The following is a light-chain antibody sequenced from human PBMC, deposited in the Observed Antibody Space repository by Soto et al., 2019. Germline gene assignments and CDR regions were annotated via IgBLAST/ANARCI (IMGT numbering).Light chain of an antibody. CDR3: HQRSNWPPT. Sequence: EVVITQSPPTLSVSPGERATLSCRASQSVSNKLAWYQQKPGQAPRLLIYDASNRATGIPARFSGSGSGTDFTLTISSLQPEDFAVYYCHQRSNWPPTFGGGTKVDIK. J-gene: IGKJ4*01. V-gene: IGKV3-11*01. CDR2: DAS. CDR1: QSVSNK.